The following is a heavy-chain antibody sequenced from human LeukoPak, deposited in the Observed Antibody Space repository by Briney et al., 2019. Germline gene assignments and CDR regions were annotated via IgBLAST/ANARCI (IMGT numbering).Heavy chain of an antibody. Sequence: PGGSLRVSCAASVFTFSSYAMSWVRQAPGKGLEWVSTICVGGEGTYYVDSVKGGFTISRDNSKSTLYLQMNSLRADDTAIYYCEKDLGRDGQEIFDYWGQGTLVTVSS. CDR3: EKDLGRDGQEIFDY. D-gene: IGHD5-24*01. V-gene: IGHV3-23*01. CDR2: ICVGGEGT. CDR1: VFTFSSYA. J-gene: IGHJ4*02.